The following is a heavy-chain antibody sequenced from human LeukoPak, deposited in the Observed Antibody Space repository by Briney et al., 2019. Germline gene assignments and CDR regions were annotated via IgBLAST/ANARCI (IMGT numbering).Heavy chain of an antibody. CDR1: GFAFSRYG. V-gene: IGHV4-34*01. CDR2: INHSGST. D-gene: IGHD3-16*01. CDR3: ARVWASSPYYFDY. J-gene: IGHJ4*02. Sequence: GSLRLSCAASGFAFSRYGMSWIRQPPGKGLEWMGEINHSGSTNYNPSLKSRVTISVDTSKNQFSLKLSSVTAANTAVYYCARVWASSPYYFDYWGQGTLVTVSS.